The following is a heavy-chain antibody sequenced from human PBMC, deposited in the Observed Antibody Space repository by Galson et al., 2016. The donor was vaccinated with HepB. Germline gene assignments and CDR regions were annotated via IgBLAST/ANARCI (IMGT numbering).Heavy chain of an antibody. Sequence: SVKVSCKASGGTFSTSGFNWVRQAPGQGLEWMGGIIPIFGAAEYVQKFQGRVTITADKSTSTTYMELSSLRSEDTAVYYCARAASSGWYHFDYWGQGTLVTVSS. D-gene: IGHD6-19*01. CDR3: ARAASSGWYHFDY. CDR1: GGTFSTSG. CDR2: IIPIFGAA. V-gene: IGHV1-69*06. J-gene: IGHJ4*02.